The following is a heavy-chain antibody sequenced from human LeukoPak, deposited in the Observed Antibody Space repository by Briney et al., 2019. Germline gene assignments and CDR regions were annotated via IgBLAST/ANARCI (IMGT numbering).Heavy chain of an antibody. CDR2: IYTSGSA. Sequence: KPSQTLSLTCTVSGGSISSGSYYWSWIRQPAGKGLEWIGHIYTSGSANYNPSLKSRVTMSVDTSKNQFSLKLSSVTAADTAVYYCARHRPTYYSTKGAFDIWGQGTMVTVSS. J-gene: IGHJ3*02. D-gene: IGHD2-21*01. CDR1: GGSISSGSYY. CDR3: ARHRPTYYSTKGAFDI. V-gene: IGHV4-61*09.